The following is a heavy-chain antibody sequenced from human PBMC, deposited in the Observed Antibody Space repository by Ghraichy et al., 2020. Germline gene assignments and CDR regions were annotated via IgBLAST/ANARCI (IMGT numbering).Heavy chain of an antibody. CDR2: ISSSSSTI. CDR3: ARDPSPYSRPYYFDY. Sequence: GGSLRLSCAASGFTFSSYSMNWVRQAPGKGLEWVSYISSSSSTIYYADSVKGRFTISRDNAKNSLYLQMNSLRDEDTAVYYCARDPSPYSRPYYFDYWGQGTLVTVSS. D-gene: IGHD6-13*01. CDR1: GFTFSSYS. J-gene: IGHJ4*02. V-gene: IGHV3-48*02.